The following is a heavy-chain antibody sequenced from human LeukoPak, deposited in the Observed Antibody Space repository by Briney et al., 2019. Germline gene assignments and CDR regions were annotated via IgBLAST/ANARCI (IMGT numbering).Heavy chain of an antibody. V-gene: IGHV3-30-3*01. CDR1: GFTFSSYA. CDR2: ISYDGSNK. Sequence: GGSLRLSCAASGFTFSSYAMHWVRQAPGKGLEWVAVISYDGSNKYYADSVKGRFTISRDNSKNTLYLQMNSLRAEDTAVYYCARVGDCTNGVCYNFDYWGQGTLVTVSS. D-gene: IGHD2-8*01. J-gene: IGHJ4*02. CDR3: ARVGDCTNGVCYNFDY.